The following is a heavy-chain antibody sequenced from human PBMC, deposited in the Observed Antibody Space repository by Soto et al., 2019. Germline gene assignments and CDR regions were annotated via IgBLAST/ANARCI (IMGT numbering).Heavy chain of an antibody. CDR1: GYSFTSYW. CDR2: IYPGDSDT. Sequence: GESLRISCKGSGYSFTSYWIGCMRQMRGKGVEWMGIIYPGDSDTRYSPSFQGQVTISADKSIRTTYLQWSSLKASDTAMYYCARPTTYYDFWSSYIGEGYYGIDVWGQGTTVTVSS. J-gene: IGHJ6*02. V-gene: IGHV5-51*01. CDR3: ARPTTYYDFWSSYIGEGYYGIDV. D-gene: IGHD3-3*01.